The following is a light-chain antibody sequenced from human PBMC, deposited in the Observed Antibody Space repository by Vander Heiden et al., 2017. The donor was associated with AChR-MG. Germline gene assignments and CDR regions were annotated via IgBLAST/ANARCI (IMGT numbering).Light chain of an antibody. J-gene: IGLJ2*01. V-gene: IGLV2-11*01. Sequence: QSVLTQPRSVSGSPGQSVTISCTGTSSDVGDYNYVSWYRQHPGKAPKLLIYDGSKRPSGVPDRFSGSKSGNTASLTTSGLQAEDEADYYCCSYAGRYTWIFGGGTKLTVL. CDR2: DGS. CDR1: SSDVGDYNY. CDR3: CSYAGRYTWI.